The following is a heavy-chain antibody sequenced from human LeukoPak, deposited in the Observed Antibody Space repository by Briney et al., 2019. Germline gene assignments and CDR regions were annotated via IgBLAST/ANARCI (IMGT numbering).Heavy chain of an antibody. D-gene: IGHD3-22*01. CDR1: GFAVSSYY. J-gene: IGHJ4*02. V-gene: IGHV3-66*04. CDR3: ARHTFTLSRPLDS. Sequence: GGSLRLSCAASGFAVSSYYMSWVRQAPGQGLDWVSILYSGGSAFYSDSVKGRFSISRDNSRNTLFLQLNSLRVEDTAVYYCARHTFTLSRPLDSWGQGTLVTVS. CDR2: LYSGGSA.